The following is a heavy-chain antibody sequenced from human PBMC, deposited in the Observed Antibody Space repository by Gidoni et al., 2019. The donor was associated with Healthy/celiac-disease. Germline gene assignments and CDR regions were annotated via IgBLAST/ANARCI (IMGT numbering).Heavy chain of an antibody. CDR3: ARRPPGDYELDP. CDR2: IYYSGST. D-gene: IGHD4-17*01. J-gene: IGHJ5*02. CDR1: GGSTSSSSYY. Sequence: QLQLQESAPGLVTPPETLSLTCSVSGGSTSSSSYYWGWIRQPPGKGLEWIGSIYYSGSTYYNPSLKSRVTISVDTSKNQFSLKLSSVTAADTAVYYCARRPPGDYELDPWGQGTLVTVSS. V-gene: IGHV4-39*01.